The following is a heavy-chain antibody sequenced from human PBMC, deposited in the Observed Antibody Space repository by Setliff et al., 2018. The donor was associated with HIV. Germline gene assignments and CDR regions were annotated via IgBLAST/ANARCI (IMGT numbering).Heavy chain of an antibody. D-gene: IGHD3-10*01. CDR1: GYTFSSFA. CDR2: ISAYNGNT. Sequence: ASVKVSCKASGYTFSSFAMSWVRQAPGQGLEWVAWISAYNGNTHYAQKLQGRVTMTTDTSTSTAYMELRSLRSDDTAVYYCARDYYGSGSYFILDYWGPGTLVTVSS. V-gene: IGHV1-18*01. CDR3: ARDYYGSGSYFILDY. J-gene: IGHJ4*02.